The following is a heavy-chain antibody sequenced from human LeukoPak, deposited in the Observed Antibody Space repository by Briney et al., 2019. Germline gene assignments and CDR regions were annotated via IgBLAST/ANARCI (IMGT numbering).Heavy chain of an antibody. D-gene: IGHD5-18*01. CDR2: IIPIFGTA. V-gene: IGHV1-69*01. CDR3: ARGDTAMPFDY. Sequence: ASVKVTCKASGGTFSSYAISWVRQAPGQGLEWMGGIIPIFGTANYAQKFQGRVTITADESTSTAYMELSSLRSEDTAVYYCARGDTAMPFDYWGQGTLVTVSS. J-gene: IGHJ4*02. CDR1: GGTFSSYA.